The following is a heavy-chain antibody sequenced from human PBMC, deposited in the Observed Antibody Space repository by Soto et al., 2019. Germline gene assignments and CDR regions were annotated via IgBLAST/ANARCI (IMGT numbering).Heavy chain of an antibody. V-gene: IGHV4-30-2*01. J-gene: IGHJ5*02. Sequence: LSLTCAVSGGSISSGGYSWSWIRQPPGKGLEWIGYIYHSGSTYYNPSLKSRVTISVDRSKNQFSLKLSSVTAADTAVYYCARGVQPIWFGELSARRWFDPWGQGTLLTVSS. CDR3: ARGVQPIWFGELSARRWFDP. CDR2: IYHSGST. D-gene: IGHD3-10*01. CDR1: GGSISSGGYS.